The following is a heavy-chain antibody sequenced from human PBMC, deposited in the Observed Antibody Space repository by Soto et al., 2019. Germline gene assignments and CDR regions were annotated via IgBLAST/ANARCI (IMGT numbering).Heavy chain of an antibody. CDR3: ARGDTAGLYYFDY. V-gene: IGHV3-33*01. CDR1: GFTFSSYG. J-gene: IGHJ4*02. D-gene: IGHD2-21*02. Sequence: QVQLVESGGGVVQPGRSLRLSCAASGFTFSSYGMHWVRQAPGKGLEWVAVIWYDGSNKYYADSVKGRFTISRDNSKNTLYPQMNSLRAEDTAVYYCARGDTAGLYYFDYWGQGTLVTVSS. CDR2: IWYDGSNK.